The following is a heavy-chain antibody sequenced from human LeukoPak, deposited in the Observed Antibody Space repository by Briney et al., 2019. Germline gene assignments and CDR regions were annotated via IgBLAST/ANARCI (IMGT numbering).Heavy chain of an antibody. CDR3: ARDARYYSSLYYFDF. CDR1: GFTVSINY. D-gene: IGHD2-2*01. J-gene: IGHJ4*02. CDR2: ISGSGGGT. V-gene: IGHV3-53*01. Sequence: GGSLRLSCAASGFTVSINYMSWVRHAPRKGLEWVSLISGSGGGTYYADSVKGRFTISRDISNNILYLQMNTLRAEDTAVYYCARDARYYSSLYYFDFWGQGTLVTVSS.